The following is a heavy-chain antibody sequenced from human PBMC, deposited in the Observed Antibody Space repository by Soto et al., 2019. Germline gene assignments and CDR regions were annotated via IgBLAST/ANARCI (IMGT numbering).Heavy chain of an antibody. J-gene: IGHJ4*02. CDR3: ATSVSGVDY. D-gene: IGHD4-17*01. V-gene: IGHV4-39*01. Sequence: PSXTLSLTCTVSGGSISGSSFYWRWIRQPPGKVLELIASIYYSGSTWYNPSLKSRVTISVDTSKNQFSLKLDSVTAPDTAVYYCATSVSGVDYWGQGTLVTVSS. CDR1: GGSISGSSFY. CDR2: IYYSGST.